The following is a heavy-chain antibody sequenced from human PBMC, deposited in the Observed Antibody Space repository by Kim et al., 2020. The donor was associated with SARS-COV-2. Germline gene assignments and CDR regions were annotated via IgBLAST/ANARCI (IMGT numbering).Heavy chain of an antibody. D-gene: IGHD2-2*01. V-gene: IGHV4-59*08. CDR1: GGSISSYY. Sequence: SETLSLTCTVSGGSISSYYWSWIRQPPGKGLECIGYIYYSGSTNYNPSLKSRVTISVDTSKNQFSLKLSSVTAADTAVYYCARQLIYCSSTSCYDNYYYGIDVWGQGTTVTVSS. CDR2: IYYSGST. CDR3: ARQLIYCSSTSCYDNYYYGIDV. J-gene: IGHJ6*02.